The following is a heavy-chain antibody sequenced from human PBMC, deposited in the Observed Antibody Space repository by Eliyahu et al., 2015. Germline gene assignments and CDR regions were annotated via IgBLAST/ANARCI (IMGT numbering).Heavy chain of an antibody. D-gene: IGHD6-19*01. CDR2: ISTSGGTT. CDR3: ATADLSGWYAY. J-gene: IGHJ4*02. CDR1: GFTFSSYA. V-gene: IGHV3-23*01. Sequence: EVQLLESGGGLVQPGGSLRLSCAASGFTFSSYAMSWVRQAPGKGLEWVSVISTSGGTTYYADSVKGRFTISRDNSKNTLYLQMTSLRAEDTAVYYCATADLSGWYAYWGQGTLVAVSS.